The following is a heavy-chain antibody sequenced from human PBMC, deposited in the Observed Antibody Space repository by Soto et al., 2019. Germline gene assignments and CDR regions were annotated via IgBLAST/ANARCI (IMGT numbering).Heavy chain of an antibody. CDR1: GFTFTSYS. J-gene: IGHJ6*02. V-gene: IGHV3-23*01. Sequence: GGSLRVSCAASGFTFTSYSMNWVRQAPGKGLEWVSGVSGSGGSTYYADSVKGRFTSSRDNSKNTLYLQMNSLRAEDTAVYYCAKALGTGDYYNYYGMDVWGQGTTVTVSS. CDR3: AKALGTGDYYNYYGMDV. CDR2: VSGSGGST.